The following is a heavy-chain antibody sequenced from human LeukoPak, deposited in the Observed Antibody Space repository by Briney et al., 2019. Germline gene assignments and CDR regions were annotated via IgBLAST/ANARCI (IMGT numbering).Heavy chain of an antibody. D-gene: IGHD6-19*01. CDR2: MYSSGST. CDR1: GGSISGYY. V-gene: IGHV4-4*07. CDR3: ARGLVYSSGFYYGMDV. J-gene: IGHJ6*02. Sequence: SETLSLTCTVSGGSISGYYWSWVRQPAGKGLEWIGRMYSSGSTNYSPSLRSRVTMSVDTFKNQFSLKLNSVTAADTAVYYCARGLVYSSGFYYGMDVWGQGTTVTVSS.